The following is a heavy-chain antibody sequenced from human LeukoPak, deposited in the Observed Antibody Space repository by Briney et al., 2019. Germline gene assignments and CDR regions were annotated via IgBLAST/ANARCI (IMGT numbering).Heavy chain of an antibody. J-gene: IGHJ1*01. CDR1: GFTFSNYW. Sequence: GGSLRLSCAASGFTFSNYWMHWVRQAPGKGLVWVSRIYSDGSSTTYADSVEGRFTISRDNAKNTLYLQMNGLRAEDTVVYYCATEGGYCFSTACYKYFQHWGQGTLVTVSS. V-gene: IGHV3-74*01. D-gene: IGHD2-2*02. CDR3: ATEGGYCFSTACYKYFQH. CDR2: IYSDGSST.